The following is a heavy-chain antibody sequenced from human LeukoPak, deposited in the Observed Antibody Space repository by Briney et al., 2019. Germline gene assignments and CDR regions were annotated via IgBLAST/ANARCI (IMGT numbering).Heavy chain of an antibody. D-gene: IGHD3-10*01. V-gene: IGHV4-59*01. J-gene: IGHJ6*02. CDR2: IYYSGST. CDR1: GGSISSYY. CDR3: ARGSSMVRGVMYYYYYGMDV. Sequence: SETLSLTCTVSGGSISSYYWSWIRQPPGKGLEWIGYIYYSGSTNYNPSLKSRVTISVDTSQNQFSLKLSSVTAADTAVYYCARGSSMVRGVMYYYYYGMDVWGQGTTVTVSS.